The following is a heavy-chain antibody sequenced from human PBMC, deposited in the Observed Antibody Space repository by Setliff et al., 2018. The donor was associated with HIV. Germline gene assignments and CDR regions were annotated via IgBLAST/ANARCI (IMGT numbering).Heavy chain of an antibody. V-gene: IGHV4-38-2*02. CDR2: IYHSGGT. CDR3: ATDTSISWFYH. Sequence: PSETLSLTCRVSGYFINIGHYGGWLRQSPGKGLEWIGTIYHSGGTYYNPSLKSRVTRSVDTSNNQFSLRMNSVTAADTAVYYCATDTSISWFYHWGQGTLVTVSS. D-gene: IGHD1-1*01. J-gene: IGHJ5*01. CDR1: GYFINIGHY.